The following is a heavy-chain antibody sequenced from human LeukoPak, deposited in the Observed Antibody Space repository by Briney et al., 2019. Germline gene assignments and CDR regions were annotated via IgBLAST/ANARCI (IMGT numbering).Heavy chain of an antibody. J-gene: IGHJ4*02. Sequence: GGSLRLSCAASGFTFSDHAMTWVRQAPGKGLGWVSAIRGTGGDTFYADSVKGRFTISRDNSRNTLYLQMDSLRADDTALYFCARGMVTKFDCWGQGTLVTVSS. CDR1: GFTFSDHA. D-gene: IGHD5-18*01. CDR3: ARGMVTKFDC. CDR2: IRGTGGDT. V-gene: IGHV3-23*01.